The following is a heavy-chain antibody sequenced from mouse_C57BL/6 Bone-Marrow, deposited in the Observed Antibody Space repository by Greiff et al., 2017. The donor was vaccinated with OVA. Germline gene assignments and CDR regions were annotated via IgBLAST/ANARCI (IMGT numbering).Heavy chain of an antibody. V-gene: IGHV5-4*01. Sequence: EVQRVESGGGLVKPGGSLKLSCAASGFTFSSYAMSWVRQTPEKRLEWVATISDGGSYTYYPDNVKGRFTISRDNAKNNLYLQMSHLKSEDTAMYYCARDLNYGSSSCAMDYWGQGTSVTVSS. CDR3: ARDLNYGSSSCAMDY. CDR2: ISDGGSYT. CDR1: GFTFSSYA. J-gene: IGHJ4*01. D-gene: IGHD1-1*01.